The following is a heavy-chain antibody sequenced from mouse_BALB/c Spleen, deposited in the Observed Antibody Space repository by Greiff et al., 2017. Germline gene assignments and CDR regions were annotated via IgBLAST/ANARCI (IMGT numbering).Heavy chain of an antibody. CDR1: GFTFSSYG. J-gene: IGHJ4*01. V-gene: IGHV5-6-3*01. Sequence: EVKVVESGGGLVQPGGSLKLSCAASGFTFSSYGMSWVRQTPDKRLELVATINSNGGSTYYPDSVKGRFTISRDNAKNTLYLQMSSLKSEDTAMYYCAREGYGPRDYAMDYWGQGTSVTVSS. CDR3: AREGYGPRDYAMDY. CDR2: INSNGGST. D-gene: IGHD1-1*02.